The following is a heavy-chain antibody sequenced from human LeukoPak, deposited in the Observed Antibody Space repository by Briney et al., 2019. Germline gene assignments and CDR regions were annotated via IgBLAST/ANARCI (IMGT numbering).Heavy chain of an antibody. CDR1: GYSLPTHW. Sequence: GEALKISCKGSGYSLPTHWIGWVRQMPGKGLGWMGIIYPGDSDTRYSPSFQGQVTISADKSISTAYLQWSSLKASDTAIYYCARRGTSKEMDVWGKGTTVTVSS. CDR2: IYPGDSDT. CDR3: ARRGTSKEMDV. V-gene: IGHV5-51*01. J-gene: IGHJ6*04. D-gene: IGHD3-10*01.